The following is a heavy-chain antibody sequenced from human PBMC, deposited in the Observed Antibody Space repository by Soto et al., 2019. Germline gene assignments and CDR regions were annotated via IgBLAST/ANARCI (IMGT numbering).Heavy chain of an antibody. CDR1: GFTFGRHG. D-gene: IGHD6-19*01. CDR2: INSDGSGT. Sequence: GGSLRLSCAASGFTFGRHGMHWVRQAPGKGLVWVSRINSDGSGTSYADSVKGRFTISRDNAKNTLYVQMNSLRAEDTAVYYCARPNDAAGPPIYWGQGTLVTVSS. CDR3: ARPNDAAGPPIY. V-gene: IGHV3-74*01. J-gene: IGHJ4*02.